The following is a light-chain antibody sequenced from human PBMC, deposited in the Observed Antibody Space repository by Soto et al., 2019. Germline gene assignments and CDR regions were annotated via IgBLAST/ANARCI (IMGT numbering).Light chain of an antibody. CDR3: QQYFGTPYT. Sequence: DFVMTQSPDSLAVSLGERATINCKSSQSLLFRSNNKNYLAWYQQKPGQPPKLLLYWASTRQSGVPDRFSGSGSGTDFTLTISSLQAEDVAVYYCQQYFGTPYTFGQGTKLETK. CDR1: QSLLFRSNNKNY. V-gene: IGKV4-1*01. CDR2: WAS. J-gene: IGKJ2*01.